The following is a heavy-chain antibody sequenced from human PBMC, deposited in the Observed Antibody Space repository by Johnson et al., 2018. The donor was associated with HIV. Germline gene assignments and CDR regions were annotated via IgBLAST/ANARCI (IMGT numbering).Heavy chain of an antibody. V-gene: IGHV3-30*02. CDR2: IRYDGSNK. CDR1: GFTFSSYW. Sequence: QVQLVESGGGLVQPGGSLRLSCAASGFTFSSYWMHWVRQAPGKGLVWVAFIRYDGSNKYYADSVKGRFTISRDNSKNTLYLQMNSLRAEATAVYYCASRSTSRTDAFDIWGQGTMVTVSS. J-gene: IGHJ3*02. CDR3: ASRSTSRTDAFDI. D-gene: IGHD2-2*01.